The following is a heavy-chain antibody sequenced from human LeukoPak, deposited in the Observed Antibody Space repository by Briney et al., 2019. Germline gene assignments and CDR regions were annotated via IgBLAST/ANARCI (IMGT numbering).Heavy chain of an antibody. J-gene: IGHJ4*02. CDR1: EFTFSSYG. Sequence: GGSLRLSCAASEFTFSSYGMHWVRQAPGSGLEWVALIWYDGSNKYYADSVKGRFTISRDNSKNTLYLQMNSLRAEDTAVYYCARNSYSSSWIDDYWGQGTLVTVSS. D-gene: IGHD6-13*01. V-gene: IGHV3-33*01. CDR3: ARNSYSSSWIDDY. CDR2: IWYDGSNK.